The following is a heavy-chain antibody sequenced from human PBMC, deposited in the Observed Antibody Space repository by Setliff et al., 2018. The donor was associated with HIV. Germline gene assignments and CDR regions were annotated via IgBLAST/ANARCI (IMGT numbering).Heavy chain of an antibody. CDR1: GFSLSTSGVG. V-gene: IGHV2-5*02. CDR3: IHRVPPRGSYSGHDAFDI. Sequence: GSGPTLVNPTQTLRLTCTFSGFSLSTSGVGVGWIRQPPGKALDWLILIYWDDDKRYSPSLKSRLTITKDTSKNQVVLTMTNMGPVDTATYYGIHRVPPRGSYSGHDAFDIWGQGTMVTVSS. J-gene: IGHJ3*02. D-gene: IGHD3-10*01. CDR2: IYWDDDK.